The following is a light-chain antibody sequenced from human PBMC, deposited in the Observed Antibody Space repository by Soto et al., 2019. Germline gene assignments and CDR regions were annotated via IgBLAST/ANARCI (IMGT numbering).Light chain of an antibody. V-gene: IGLV2-14*01. CDR2: EVT. Sequence: QSVLTQPASVSGSPGQSITISCTVGSSDIGGYNYVSWFQQHPGKAPKLMIYEVTNRPSGVSNRFSGSKPGSTASLTISGLQAEDEADYYCSSYTSSNPLVFGTGTNFTLL. J-gene: IGLJ1*01. CDR1: SSDIGGYNY. CDR3: SSYTSSNPLV.